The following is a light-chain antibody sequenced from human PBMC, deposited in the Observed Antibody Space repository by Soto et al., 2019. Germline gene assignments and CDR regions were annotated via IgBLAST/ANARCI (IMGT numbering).Light chain of an antibody. CDR3: QQYGSAPWT. CDR1: QSVSSC. V-gene: IGKV3-11*01. CDR2: DAS. Sequence: EIVLTQSPTTLSLSPGERATLSCRASQSVSSCLAWYQQKPGQAPRLLIYDASNRATGIPARFSGSGSGTDFTLTVSNLESEDFAVYYCQQYGSAPWTFGQGTKVDI. J-gene: IGKJ1*01.